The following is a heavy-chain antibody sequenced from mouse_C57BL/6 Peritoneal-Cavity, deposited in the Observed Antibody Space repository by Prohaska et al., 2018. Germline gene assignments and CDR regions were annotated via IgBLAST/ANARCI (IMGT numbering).Heavy chain of an antibody. V-gene: IGHV6-3*01. Sequence: EVKLEASGCCLVQPGGSMKLSCVSSGFTFSNYWMNWFRQSPEKGLEWVVQIRLKSDNYATHYAESVKGRFTISRDDSKSSVYLQMNNLRAEDTGIYYCTGLRRGEFAYWGQGTLVTVSA. J-gene: IGHJ3*01. CDR2: IRLKSDNYAT. D-gene: IGHD2-4*01. CDR3: TGLRRGEFAY. CDR1: GFTFSNYW.